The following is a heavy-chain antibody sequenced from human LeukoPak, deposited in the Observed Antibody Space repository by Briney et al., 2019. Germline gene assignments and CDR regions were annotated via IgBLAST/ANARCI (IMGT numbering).Heavy chain of an antibody. CDR3: ARDGRFHY. Sequence: GGPLRLSCAASGFTFSSYRMNWVRQSPGKGLEWVSYIIIISIIIYYADSVKGRFTISRDNAENSLYLQMNSLRAEDTAVYYCARDGRFHYWGQGTLVTVSS. CDR2: IIIISIII. V-gene: IGHV3-48*01. J-gene: IGHJ4*02. CDR1: GFTFSSYR.